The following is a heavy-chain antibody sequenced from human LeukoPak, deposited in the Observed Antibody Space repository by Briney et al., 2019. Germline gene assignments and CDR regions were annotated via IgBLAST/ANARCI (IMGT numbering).Heavy chain of an antibody. CDR1: GGSISSGGYS. D-gene: IGHD3-3*01. CDR3: ARVGPWSGVSYYFDY. Sequence: SQTLSLTCAVSGGSISSGGYSWSWIRQPPGKGLEWIGYIYYSGSTNYNPSLKSRVTISVDTSKNQFSLKLSSVTAADTAVYYCARVGPWSGVSYYFDYRGQGTLVTVSS. CDR2: IYYSGST. J-gene: IGHJ4*02. V-gene: IGHV4-30-4*07.